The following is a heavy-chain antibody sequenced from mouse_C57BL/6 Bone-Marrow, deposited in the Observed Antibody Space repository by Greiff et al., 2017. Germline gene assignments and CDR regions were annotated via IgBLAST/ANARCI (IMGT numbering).Heavy chain of an antibody. CDR1: GYAFSSSG. Sequence: VKLQESGPELVKPGASVTISCKASGYAFSSSGMNWVKQRPGKGLEWIGRIDPGGGGTDYNGKFKGKATLTADKSSSTAYMQLRSLTSEDSAVYFCARGCYDAWFAYWGQGTLVTVSA. D-gene: IGHD2-12*01. V-gene: IGHV1-82*01. CDR3: ARGCYDAWFAY. J-gene: IGHJ3*01. CDR2: IDPGGGGT.